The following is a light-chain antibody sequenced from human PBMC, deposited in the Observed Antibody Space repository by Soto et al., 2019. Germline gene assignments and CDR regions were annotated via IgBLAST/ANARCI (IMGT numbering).Light chain of an antibody. Sequence: EIVLTQSPGTLSLSPGERATLSCRASQSVTNNYLAWYQQKTGQTPRLIVYLASSRAPGIPDRFSGSGSGTHFTLTIRRVEPEDFAVYYCLQYGSSPWTFGQGTKVEVK. CDR2: LAS. CDR3: LQYGSSPWT. V-gene: IGKV3-20*01. J-gene: IGKJ1*01. CDR1: QSVTNNY.